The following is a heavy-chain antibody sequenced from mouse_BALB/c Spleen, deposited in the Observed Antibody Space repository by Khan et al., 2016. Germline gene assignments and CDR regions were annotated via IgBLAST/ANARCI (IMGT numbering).Heavy chain of an antibody. D-gene: IGHD2-13*01. J-gene: IGHJ3*01. V-gene: IGHV8-12*01. CDR3: AADDSFAY. Sequence: QVTLKESGPGILQPSQTLSLTCSFSGFSLSTSGMGVSWIRQPSGKGLEWLAHIYWDDDKRYNPSLKSRLTISKDTSSNPVLLKITSVDTADTATYYCAADDSFAYWGQGTLVTVSA. CDR2: IYWDDDK. CDR1: GFSLSTSGMG.